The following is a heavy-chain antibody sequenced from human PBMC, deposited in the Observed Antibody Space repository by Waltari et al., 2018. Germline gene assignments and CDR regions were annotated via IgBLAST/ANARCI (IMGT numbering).Heavy chain of an antibody. D-gene: IGHD6-6*01. Sequence: QVQLQQWGAGLLKPSETLSLPCAFYGGSFSGYYWSWIRHPPGQGLEWIGEIKHSGRTNYNPCRKRRGTISVDTSKNQFALKLGSVTAADTAVYYCARGTAARPFDYWGQGTLVTVSS. J-gene: IGHJ4*02. CDR3: ARGTAARPFDY. CDR1: GGSFSGYY. CDR2: IKHSGRT. V-gene: IGHV4-34*01.